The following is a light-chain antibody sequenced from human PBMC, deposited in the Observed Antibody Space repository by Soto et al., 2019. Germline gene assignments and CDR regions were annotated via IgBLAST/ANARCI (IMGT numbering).Light chain of an antibody. J-gene: IGLJ3*02. CDR2: LNSDGSH. CDR3: QTWGTGLLV. V-gene: IGLV4-69*01. CDR1: SGHSSYA. Sequence: QSVLTQSPSASASLGASVKLTCTLSSGHSSYAIAWHQQQPEKGPRDLMKLNSDGSHSKGDGIPDRFSGSSAGAERSLTISSLQSEDEADYYCQTWGTGLLVFGGGTKLTVL.